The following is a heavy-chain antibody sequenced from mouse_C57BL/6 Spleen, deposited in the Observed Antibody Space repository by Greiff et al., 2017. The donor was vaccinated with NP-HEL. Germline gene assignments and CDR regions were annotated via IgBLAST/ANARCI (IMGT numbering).Heavy chain of an antibody. CDR2: IHPNSGST. CDR3: ASPLFITTVDWYFDV. CDR1: GYTFTSYW. D-gene: IGHD1-1*01. Sequence: QVQLKQPGAELVKPGASVKLSCKASGYTFTSYWMHWVKQRPGQGLEWIGMIHPNSGSTNYNEKFKSKATLTVDKSSSTAYMQLSSLTSEDSAVYYCASPLFITTVDWYFDVWGTGTTVTVSS. J-gene: IGHJ1*03. V-gene: IGHV1-64*01.